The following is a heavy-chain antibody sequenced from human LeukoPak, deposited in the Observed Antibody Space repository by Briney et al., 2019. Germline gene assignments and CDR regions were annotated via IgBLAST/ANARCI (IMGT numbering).Heavy chain of an antibody. CDR2: ISHSGANT. V-gene: IGHV3-23*01. CDR3: ASKSGSYGY. CDR1: GFTFSNAW. Sequence: PGGSLRLSCAASGFTFSNAWMSWVRQAPGKGLEWVSSISHSGANTYYADSVKGRFTISRDNSKNTLYLQMSSLRAEDTAVYYCASKSGSYGYWGQGTLVTVSS. D-gene: IGHD1-26*01. J-gene: IGHJ4*02.